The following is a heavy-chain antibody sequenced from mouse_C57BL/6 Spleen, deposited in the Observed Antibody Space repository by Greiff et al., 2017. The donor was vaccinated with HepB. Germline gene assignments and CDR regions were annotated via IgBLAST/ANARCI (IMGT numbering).Heavy chain of an antibody. Sequence: VQLKESGPGLVKPSQSLSLTCSVTGYSITSGYYWNWIRQFPGNKLEWMGYISYDGSNNYNPSLKNRISITRDTSKNQFFLKLNSVTTEDTATYYCARGHYGSRGYFDVWGTGTTVTVSS. CDR1: GYSITSGYY. D-gene: IGHD1-1*01. V-gene: IGHV3-6*01. CDR2: ISYDGSN. J-gene: IGHJ1*03. CDR3: ARGHYGSRGYFDV.